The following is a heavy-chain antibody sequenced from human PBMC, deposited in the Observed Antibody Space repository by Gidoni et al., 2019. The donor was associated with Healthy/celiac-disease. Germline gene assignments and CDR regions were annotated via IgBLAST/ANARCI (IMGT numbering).Heavy chain of an antibody. CDR2: ISSSSSYI. V-gene: IGHV3-21*01. D-gene: IGHD3-10*01. CDR3: ARDRPSWYYGMDV. Sequence: EVQLVESGGGLVKPGGSLRLSCAASGFTFSSYSMNWVRQAPGKGLEWVSSISSSSSYIYYADSVKGRFTISRDNAKNSLYLQMNSLRAEDTAVYYCARDRPSWYYGMDVWGQGTTVTVSS. J-gene: IGHJ6*02. CDR1: GFTFSSYS.